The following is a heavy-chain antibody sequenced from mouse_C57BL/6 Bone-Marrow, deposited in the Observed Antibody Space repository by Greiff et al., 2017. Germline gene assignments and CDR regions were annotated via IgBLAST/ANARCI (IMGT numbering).Heavy chain of an antibody. D-gene: IGHD1-1*01. V-gene: IGHV5-12*01. CDR3: ARQGAPITTVVATGAMDY. CDR2: ISNGGGST. CDR1: GFTFSDYY. J-gene: IGHJ4*01. Sequence: EVKLVESGGGLVQPGGSLKLSCAASGFTFSDYYMYWVRQTPEKRLEWVAYISNGGGSTYYPDTVKGRFTISRDNAKNTLYLQMSRLKSEDTAMYYCARQGAPITTVVATGAMDYWGQGTSVTVSS.